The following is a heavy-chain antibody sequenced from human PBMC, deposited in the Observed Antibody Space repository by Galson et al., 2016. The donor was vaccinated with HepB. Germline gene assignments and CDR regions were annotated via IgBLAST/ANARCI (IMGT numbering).Heavy chain of an antibody. CDR1: GATFSSYA. CDR3: ARDTLVRAAILDY. Sequence: SVKVSCKASGATFSSYAISWVRQAPGQGLEWMGGIIPIFGTSKYAQEFQGRVTITADKSTSTVYMELSSLRSEDTAVYYCARDTLVRAAILDYWGQGTLVTVSS. D-gene: IGHD3-10*01. J-gene: IGHJ4*02. CDR2: IIPIFGTS. V-gene: IGHV1-69*06.